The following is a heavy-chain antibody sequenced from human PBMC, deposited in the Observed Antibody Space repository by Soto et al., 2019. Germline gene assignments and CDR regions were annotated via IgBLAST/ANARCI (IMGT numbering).Heavy chain of an antibody. D-gene: IGHD5-18*01. CDR2: IFYSGIT. V-gene: IGHV4-59*01. Sequence: SETLSLTGTVCGGSIRSYYCTWIRQPPWKGLEWLGYIFYSGITFYNPSLKSRVTISIHTSKSQFSLQLTSVTAADTAVYYCARGAADKAMVDSSGQRTLVTLCS. CDR1: GGSIRSYY. J-gene: IGHJ4*02. CDR3: ARGAADKAMVDS.